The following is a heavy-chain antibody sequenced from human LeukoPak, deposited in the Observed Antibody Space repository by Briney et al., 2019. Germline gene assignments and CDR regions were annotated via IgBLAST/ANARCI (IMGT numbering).Heavy chain of an antibody. CDR2: ISSSSSYI. CDR3: AKEYAGSHYYYYYMDV. Sequence: GGSLRLSCAASGFTFSSYSMNWVRQAPGKGLEWVSSISSSSSYIYYADSVKGRFTISRDNSKKTLYLQMNSLRAEDTAVYYCAKEYAGSHYYYYYMDVWGKGTTVTVSS. J-gene: IGHJ6*03. CDR1: GFTFSSYS. V-gene: IGHV3-21*01.